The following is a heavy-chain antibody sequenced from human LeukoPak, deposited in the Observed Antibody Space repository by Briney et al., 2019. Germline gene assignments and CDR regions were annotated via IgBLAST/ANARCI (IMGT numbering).Heavy chain of an antibody. J-gene: IGHJ2*01. CDR2: IYPGDSDT. CDR3: ARRPGIVGATIWYFDL. V-gene: IGHV5-51*01. D-gene: IGHD1-26*01. Sequence: GESLKISCKGSGYSFTSYWIGWVRQMPGKGLEWMGIIYPGDSDTRYSPSFQGQVTISADKSISTAYLQWSSLKASDTAMYYCARRPGIVGATIWYFDLWGRGTLVTVSS. CDR1: GYSFTSYW.